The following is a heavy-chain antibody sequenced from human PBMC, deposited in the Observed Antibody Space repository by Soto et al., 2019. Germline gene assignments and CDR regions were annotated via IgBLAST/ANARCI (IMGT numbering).Heavy chain of an antibody. Sequence: MQMVESGGGSVQPGGPLRLSCEASGFPFSHYWMNWARQTPGKGLVWVSRINPAGTITNYADSVEGRFTISRDNADSALFLQMNSLSAEDTAIYYCTSDTFGLRDTWGQGTLVTVSS. V-gene: IGHV3-74*01. CDR2: INPAGTIT. J-gene: IGHJ5*02. CDR3: TSDTFGLRDT. D-gene: IGHD3-16*01. CDR1: GFPFSHYW.